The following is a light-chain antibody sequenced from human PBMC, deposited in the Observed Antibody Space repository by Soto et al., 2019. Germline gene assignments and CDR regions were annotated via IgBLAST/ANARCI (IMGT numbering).Light chain of an antibody. Sequence: QSVLTQPASVSGSPGQSITISCTGTSSDVGSYNLVSWYQQHPGKAPKLMIYEGSKRPSGISNRFSGSKSDNTASLTISGLQAEDEADYYCCSYAGSSILVFGGGTQLTVL. CDR1: SSDVGSYNL. CDR3: CSYAGSSILV. CDR2: EGS. V-gene: IGLV2-23*01. J-gene: IGLJ3*02.